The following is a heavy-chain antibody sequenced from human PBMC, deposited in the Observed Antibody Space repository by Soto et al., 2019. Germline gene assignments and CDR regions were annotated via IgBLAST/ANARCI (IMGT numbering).Heavy chain of an antibody. Sequence: QVQLVQSRAEVKKPGASVKVSCKASGYTFTSYGISWVRQAPGQGLERMGWISAYNGNTNYAQKLQGRVTMTTDTSMSTAYMELGGLRSDDTAVYYCARGLKGTTGQRSHKWFDHGGQGTLVTVSS. CDR3: ARGLKGTTGQRSHKWFDH. CDR2: ISAYNGNT. D-gene: IGHD1-1*01. J-gene: IGHJ5*02. V-gene: IGHV1-18*01. CDR1: GYTFTSYG.